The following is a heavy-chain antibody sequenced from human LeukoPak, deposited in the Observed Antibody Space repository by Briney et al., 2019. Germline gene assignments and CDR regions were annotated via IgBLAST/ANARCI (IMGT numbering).Heavy chain of an antibody. J-gene: IGHJ4*02. CDR3: ASGYSYDSLRF. Sequence: SGGSLRLSCAASGFSFSGYGMHWVRQGPGKGLEWVAFIRSDGSNKYYADSVKGRFTVSRDNSKKTLDLQINSLRPDDTAVYYCASGYSYDSLRFWGQGTLVTVSS. CDR1: GFSFSGYG. D-gene: IGHD3-22*01. V-gene: IGHV3-30*02. CDR2: IRSDGSNK.